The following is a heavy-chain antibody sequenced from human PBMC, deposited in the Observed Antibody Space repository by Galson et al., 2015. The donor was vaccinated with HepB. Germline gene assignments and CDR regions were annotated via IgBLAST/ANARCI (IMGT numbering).Heavy chain of an antibody. V-gene: IGHV3-53*04. Sequence: SLRLSCAASGFTVSSNYMSWVRQAPGKGLEWVSVIYSGGSTYYADSVKGRFTISRHNSKNTLYLQMNSLRAEDTAVYYCARVGKLWFGGGYFDYWGQGTLVTVSS. CDR2: IYSGGST. CDR1: GFTVSSNY. CDR3: ARVGKLWFGGGYFDY. D-gene: IGHD3-10*01. J-gene: IGHJ4*02.